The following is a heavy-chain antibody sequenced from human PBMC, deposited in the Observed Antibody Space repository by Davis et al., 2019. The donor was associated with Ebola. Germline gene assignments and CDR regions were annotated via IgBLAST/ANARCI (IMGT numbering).Heavy chain of an antibody. CDR1: GYIFTSYA. CDR2: INAGNGNT. Sequence: AASVTVSCMASGYIFTSYAMHWVRQAPGQRLEWMGWINAGNGNTKYSQKFQGRVTITRDTSASTAYMELSSLRFEDTAVYYCARQAFMDVWGQGTTVTVSS. CDR3: ARQAFMDV. J-gene: IGHJ6*02. V-gene: IGHV1-3*01.